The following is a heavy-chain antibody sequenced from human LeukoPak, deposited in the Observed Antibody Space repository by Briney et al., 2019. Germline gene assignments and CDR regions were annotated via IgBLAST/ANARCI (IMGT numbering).Heavy chain of an antibody. CDR1: GGSFSGYY. CDR2: IYSGGST. D-gene: IGHD5-18*01. J-gene: IGHJ4*02. CDR3: ARAGYSYGYSDY. V-gene: IGHV3-53*01. Sequence: ETLSLTCAVYGGSFSGYYWSWIRQPPGKGLEWVSVIYSGGSTYYADSVKGRFTISRDNSKNTLYLQMNSLRAEDTAVYYCARAGYSYGYSDYWGQGTLVTVSS.